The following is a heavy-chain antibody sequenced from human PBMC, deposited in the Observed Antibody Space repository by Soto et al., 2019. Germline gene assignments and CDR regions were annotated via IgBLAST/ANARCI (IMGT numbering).Heavy chain of an antibody. V-gene: IGHV3-7*01. Sequence: GGSLRLSCATSGFSFSDSWMTWVRQAPGKGLEWVANIKKDGREKYYVDSVKGRFTISRDNARNSLFLQMNSLRAEDTAVYYCARDPIRGDGYAFDYWGQGTLVPVSS. CDR2: IKKDGREK. J-gene: IGHJ4*02. CDR3: ARDPIRGDGYAFDY. D-gene: IGHD5-12*01. CDR1: GFSFSDSW.